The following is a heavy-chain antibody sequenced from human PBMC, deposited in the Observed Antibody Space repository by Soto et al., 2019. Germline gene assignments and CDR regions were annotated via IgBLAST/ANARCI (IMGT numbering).Heavy chain of an antibody. CDR3: ARGRYGDY. J-gene: IGHJ4*02. CDR2: ISAHNGNT. V-gene: IGHV1-18*01. CDR1: GYAFTTYG. D-gene: IGHD1-1*01. Sequence: QVHLVQSGAEVKKPGASVKVSCKGSGYAFTTYGITWVRQAPGQGLEWMGWISAHNGNTNYAQKLQGRVTVTRDTSTSTAYMELRSRRSDDTAAYYCARGRYGDYWGQGALVTVSS.